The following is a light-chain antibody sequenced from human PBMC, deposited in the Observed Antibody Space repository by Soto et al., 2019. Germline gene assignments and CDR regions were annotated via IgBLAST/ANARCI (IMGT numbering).Light chain of an antibody. Sequence: DIQMTQSPSSVSASVADRVTITCRASQGISSRLAWYQQKPGKAPKILIYAASTLQGGVPSRFTGSGSGTDFTLTITSLQPEDSATYYCQQADSFPLTFGGGTKVEIK. J-gene: IGKJ4*01. V-gene: IGKV1-12*01. CDR1: QGISSR. CDR3: QQADSFPLT. CDR2: AAS.